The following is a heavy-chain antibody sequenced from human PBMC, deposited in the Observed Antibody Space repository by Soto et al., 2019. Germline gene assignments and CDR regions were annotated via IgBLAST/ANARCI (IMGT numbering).Heavy chain of an antibody. D-gene: IGHD3-9*01. J-gene: IGHJ5*02. CDR1: GFSVITYW. V-gene: IGHV3-7*04. Sequence: EVQLVESGGGLVQSGGSLRLSCEASGFSVITYWMNWVRQAPGKGLEWLASIKEDGSEKQYVDSVKGRFTITRDNAKNLLYLQMNSPTEEDTAVYYCVRAISGSFAPWGQGTLVIVSS. CDR3: VRAISGSFAP. CDR2: IKEDGSEK.